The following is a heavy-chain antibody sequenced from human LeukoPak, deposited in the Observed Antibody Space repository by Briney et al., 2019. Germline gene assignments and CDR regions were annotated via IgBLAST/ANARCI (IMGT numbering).Heavy chain of an antibody. CDR3: AKDHYWSIDY. Sequence: GGSLRLSCAASGFNSSNYWMHWVRQGPGKGLVWVSRIDSDGSSTNYADSVKGRFTISRDSAKNTLYLQMNSLRAEDTAVYYCAKDHYWSIDYWGRGTLVTVSS. CDR2: IDSDGSST. V-gene: IGHV3-74*01. CDR1: GFNSSNYW. D-gene: IGHD3-3*01. J-gene: IGHJ4*02.